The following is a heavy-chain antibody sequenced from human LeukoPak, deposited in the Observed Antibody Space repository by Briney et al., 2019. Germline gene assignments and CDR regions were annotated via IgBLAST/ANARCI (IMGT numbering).Heavy chain of an antibody. V-gene: IGHV4-61*02. Sequence: SETLSLTCTASGGSIRSGSYYWSWIRQPAGKGLEWIGRIYTSGSTNYNPSLKSRVTISVDTSKNQFSLKLRSVTAADTAVYYCARDGLYSSGWSDAFDIWGQGTMVTVSS. J-gene: IGHJ3*02. D-gene: IGHD6-19*01. CDR1: GGSIRSGSYY. CDR3: ARDGLYSSGWSDAFDI. CDR2: IYTSGST.